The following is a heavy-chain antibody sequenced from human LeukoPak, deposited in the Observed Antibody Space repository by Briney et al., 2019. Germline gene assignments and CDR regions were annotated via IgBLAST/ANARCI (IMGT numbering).Heavy chain of an antibody. CDR1: GFTFSSYA. Sequence: GGSLRLSGAASGFTFSSYAMHWVRQAPGKGLEWVAVISYDGSNKYYADSVKGRFTISRDNSKNTLYLQMNSLRAEDTAVYYCARGRGSLPTKNVDTAMVTGYFDYWGQGTLVTVSS. CDR3: ARGRGSLPTKNVDTAMVTGYFDY. D-gene: IGHD5-18*01. V-gene: IGHV3-30-3*01. J-gene: IGHJ4*02. CDR2: ISYDGSNK.